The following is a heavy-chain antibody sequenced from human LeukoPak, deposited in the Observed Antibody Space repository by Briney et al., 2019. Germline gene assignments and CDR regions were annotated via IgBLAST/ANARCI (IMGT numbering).Heavy chain of an antibody. J-gene: IGHJ5*02. CDR1: GYSISSGYY. D-gene: IGHD2-2*01. V-gene: IGHV4-38-2*02. Sequence: NPSETLSLTCAVSGYSISSGYYWGWIRQPPGKGLEWIGSIYHSGSTYYNPSLKSRVTISVDTSKNQFSLKLSSVTAADTAVYYCARDLSFYCSSTSCYFEGSPVGYWFDPWGQGTLVTVSS. CDR2: IYHSGST. CDR3: ARDLSFYCSSTSCYFEGSPVGYWFDP.